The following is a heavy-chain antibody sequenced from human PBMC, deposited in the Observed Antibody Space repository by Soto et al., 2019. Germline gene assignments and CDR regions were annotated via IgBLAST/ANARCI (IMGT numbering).Heavy chain of an antibody. J-gene: IGHJ3*02. V-gene: IGHV3-72*01. CDR3: ARKPTYCSSAFDI. Sequence: EVQLVESGGGLVQPGGSLRLSCVASELAFSDHFMDWVRQAPGKGLEWVGRIRNKDHSYSTEYAASVKGRFTISRDDSKNSLFLQMSSLKTEDTAVYYCARKPTYCSSAFDIWGQGTMVTVSS. D-gene: IGHD2-21*01. CDR1: ELAFSDHF. CDR2: IRNKDHSYST.